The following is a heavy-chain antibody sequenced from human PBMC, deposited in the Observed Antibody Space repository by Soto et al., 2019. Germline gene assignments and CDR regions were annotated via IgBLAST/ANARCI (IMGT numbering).Heavy chain of an antibody. CDR3: ASTIFGVVHY. J-gene: IGHJ4*02. D-gene: IGHD3-3*01. CDR2: INHSGST. V-gene: IGHV4-34*01. Sequence: LSLTCAVYGGSFSGYYWSWIRQPPGKGLERIGEINHSGSTNYNPSLKSRVTISVDTSKNQFSLKLSSVTAADTAVYYCASTIFGVVHYWGQGTLVTVSS. CDR1: GGSFSGYY.